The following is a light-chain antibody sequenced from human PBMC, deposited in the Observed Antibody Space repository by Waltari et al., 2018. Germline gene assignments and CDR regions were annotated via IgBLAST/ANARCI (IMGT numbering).Light chain of an antibody. Sequence: QSALTQPRSVSGSPGQSVPISCPGTSSDVGGYKFVSWYHQHPGKAPKFMIYDVSKRPSGVPDRFSGSKSGNTASLTISGLQAEDEAEYYCCSYAGDYTYVFGTGTKVTVL. CDR2: DVS. CDR1: SSDVGGYKF. V-gene: IGLV2-11*01. J-gene: IGLJ1*01. CDR3: CSYAGDYTYV.